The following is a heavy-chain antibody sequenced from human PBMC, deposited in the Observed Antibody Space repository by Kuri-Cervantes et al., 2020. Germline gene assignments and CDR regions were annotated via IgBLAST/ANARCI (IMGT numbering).Heavy chain of an antibody. Sequence: GESLKISCAASGFTFSSYSMNWVRQAPGKGLEWVSSISSSSSYIYYADSVKGRFTVSRDNAKNSLYLQMNSLRAEDTAVYYCARVKWFGEYAFDIWGQGTMVPVSS. CDR3: ARVKWFGEYAFDI. D-gene: IGHD3-10*01. CDR1: GFTFSSYS. CDR2: ISSSSSYI. V-gene: IGHV3-21*01. J-gene: IGHJ3*02.